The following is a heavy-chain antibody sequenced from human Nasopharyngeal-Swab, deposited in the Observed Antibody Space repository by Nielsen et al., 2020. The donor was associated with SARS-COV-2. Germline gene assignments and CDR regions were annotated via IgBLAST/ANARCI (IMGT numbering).Heavy chain of an antibody. D-gene: IGHD6-13*01. Sequence: VRQAPGKGLEWVAVISYDGSNKYYADSVKGRFTISRHNSKNTLYLQMNSLRAEDTAVYYCAKDKKARGDSSSWTTDYWGQGTLVTVSS. V-gene: IGHV3-30*18. CDR2: ISYDGSNK. J-gene: IGHJ4*02. CDR3: AKDKKARGDSSSWTTDY.